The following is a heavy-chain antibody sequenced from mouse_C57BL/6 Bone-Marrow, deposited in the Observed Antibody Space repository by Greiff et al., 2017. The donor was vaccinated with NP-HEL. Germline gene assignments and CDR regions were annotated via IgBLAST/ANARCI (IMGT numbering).Heavy chain of an antibody. J-gene: IGHJ2*01. CDR1: GYTFTDYE. CDR3: TIPLYYGSREDY. Sequence: QVQLQQSGAELVRPGASVTLSCKASGYTFTDYEMHWVKQTPVHGLEWIGAIDPETGGTAYNQKFKGKATLTADKSSSTAYMELRSLTSEDSAVYYCTIPLYYGSREDYWGQGTTLTVSS. V-gene: IGHV1-15*01. CDR2: IDPETGGT. D-gene: IGHD1-1*01.